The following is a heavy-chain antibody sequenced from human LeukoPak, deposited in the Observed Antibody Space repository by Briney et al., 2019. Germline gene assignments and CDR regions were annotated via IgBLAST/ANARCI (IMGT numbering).Heavy chain of an antibody. J-gene: IGHJ4*02. CDR2: ISGSGSYI. CDR3: AARDFWTGYSTFDY. CDR1: GFIFSSYN. Sequence: PGGSLRLSCGASGFIFSSYNMNWVRQAPGKGLEWVSSISGSGSYIYYADSVKGRFTISRDNAKNSLFLQMNSLRAEDTAVYYCAARDFWTGYSTFDYWGQGTLVTVSS. D-gene: IGHD3/OR15-3a*01. V-gene: IGHV3-21*01.